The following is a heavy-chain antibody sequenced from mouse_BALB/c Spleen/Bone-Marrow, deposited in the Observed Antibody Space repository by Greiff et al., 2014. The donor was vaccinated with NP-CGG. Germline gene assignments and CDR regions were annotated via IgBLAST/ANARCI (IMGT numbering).Heavy chain of an antibody. J-gene: IGHJ4*01. CDR1: GFTFSAYY. Sequence: EVQLVESGGGLVKPGGSLKLSCAASGFTFSAYYICWLRQTPEKRLEWVATISDGGNYSYYPDSVKGRFTISRDNAKNNLYLQMSSLKSEDTAMYYCARSRMRYGAMDYWGQGTSVTVFS. D-gene: IGHD2-10*02. CDR3: ARSRMRYGAMDY. CDR2: ISDGGNYS. V-gene: IGHV5-4*02.